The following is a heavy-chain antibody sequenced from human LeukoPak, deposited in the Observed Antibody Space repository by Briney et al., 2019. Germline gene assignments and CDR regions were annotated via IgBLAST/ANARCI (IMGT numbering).Heavy chain of an antibody. CDR3: ARLRRGIGYCSGGSCYSVDHAFDI. Sequence: GESLKISCKGSGYSFTSYWIGWVRQMPGKGLEWMGIIYPGDSDTRYSPSFQGQVTISADKPISTAYLQWSSLKASDTAMYYCARLRRGIGYCSGGSCYSVDHAFDIWGQGTMVTVS. CDR1: GYSFTSYW. D-gene: IGHD2-15*01. CDR2: IYPGDSDT. V-gene: IGHV5-51*01. J-gene: IGHJ3*02.